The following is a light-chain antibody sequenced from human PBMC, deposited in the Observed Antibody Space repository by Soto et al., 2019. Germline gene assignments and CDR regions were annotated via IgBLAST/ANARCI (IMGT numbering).Light chain of an antibody. J-gene: IGKJ1*01. Sequence: EVLLTQSPATLSLSPWERATLSCRASQSVSDYLAWYQQKPGQPPRLLIYDVFYRATGTPVRFSGSGFGTDFTLTISSLEPEDFSVYYCQPRLAWTRSFGQGTKVEFK. CDR2: DVF. CDR3: QPRLAWTRS. V-gene: IGKV3-11*01. CDR1: QSVSDY.